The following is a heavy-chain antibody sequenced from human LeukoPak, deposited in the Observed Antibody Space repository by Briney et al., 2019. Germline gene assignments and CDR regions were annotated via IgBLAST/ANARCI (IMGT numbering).Heavy chain of an antibody. CDR2: ISYDGSNK. J-gene: IGHJ4*02. Sequence: GGSLRLSCAASGFTFSSYAMHWVRQAPGKGLEWVAVISYDGSNKYYADSVKGRFTISRDNSKNTLYLQMNSLRAEDTAVYYCARDDLSLQDYWGQGTLVTVSS. CDR3: ARDDLSLQDY. V-gene: IGHV3-30-3*01. CDR1: GFTFSSYA. D-gene: IGHD2-21*02.